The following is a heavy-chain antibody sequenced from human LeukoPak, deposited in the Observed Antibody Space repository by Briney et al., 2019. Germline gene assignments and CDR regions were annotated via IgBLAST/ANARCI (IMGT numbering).Heavy chain of an antibody. D-gene: IGHD4-17*01. CDR2: FHHGGSP. J-gene: IGHJ4*02. Sequence: ASETLSLTCTVSGGSISSGGYYWSWIRQHPGKGLEWIARFHHGGSPSYNPSLQSRVTISADTSKNQFSLNLRSVSDADTAVYYCARGLPTDKIDYWGQGTLVTVSS. CDR3: ARGLPTDKIDY. V-gene: IGHV4-30-4*08. CDR1: GGSISSGGYY.